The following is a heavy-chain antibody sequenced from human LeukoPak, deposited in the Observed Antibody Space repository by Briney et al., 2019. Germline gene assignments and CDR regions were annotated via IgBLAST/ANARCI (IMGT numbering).Heavy chain of an antibody. V-gene: IGHV4-34*01. CDR2: INHSGST. CDR3: ARDRAMGAPDY. Sequence: SETLSLTCAVYGGSFSGYYWSWIRQPPGKGLEWIGEINHSGSTNYNPSLKSRVTISVDTSKNQFSLKLSSVTAADTAVYYCARDRAMGAPDYWGQGALVTVSS. D-gene: IGHD1-26*01. CDR1: GGSFSGYY. J-gene: IGHJ4*02.